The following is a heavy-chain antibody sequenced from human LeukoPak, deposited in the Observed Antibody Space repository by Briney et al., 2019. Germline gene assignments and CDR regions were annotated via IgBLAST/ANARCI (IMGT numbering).Heavy chain of an antibody. CDR3: ARVFTYYYYMDV. V-gene: IGHV4-59*12. J-gene: IGHJ6*03. Sequence: SSETLSLTCTVSGGAISSYYWSWIRQPPGQGLEWIGYIYYSGSTNYNPSLKSRVTISVDTSKNQFSLKLSSVTAVDTAVYYCARVFTYYYYMDVWGKGTTVTVSS. CDR1: GGAISSYY. CDR2: IYYSGST.